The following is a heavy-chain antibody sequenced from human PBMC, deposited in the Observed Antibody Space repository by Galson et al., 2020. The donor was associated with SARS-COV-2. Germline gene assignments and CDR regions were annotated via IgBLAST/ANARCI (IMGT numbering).Heavy chain of an antibody. D-gene: IGHD3-10*01. Sequence: SGPTLVKPTQPLTLTCPFPGLSLSTSGVGVGWIRQPPGKALAWLALIYWDDDKRYSPSLKSRLTITKDTTKNQVVLTMTNMDPVDTATYYCAHRSITMVRGSFDPWGQGTLVTVSS. CDR2: IYWDDDK. V-gene: IGHV2-5*02. CDR3: AHRSITMVRGSFDP. CDR1: GLSLSTSGVG. J-gene: IGHJ5*02.